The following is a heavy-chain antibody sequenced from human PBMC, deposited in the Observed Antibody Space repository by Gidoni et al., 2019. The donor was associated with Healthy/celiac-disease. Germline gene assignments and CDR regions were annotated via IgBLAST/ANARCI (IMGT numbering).Heavy chain of an antibody. CDR3: ARSSSWGFDAFDI. CDR1: GDTFTGYY. J-gene: IGHJ3*02. CDR2: INPNRGGT. D-gene: IGHD6-13*01. V-gene: IGHV1-2*02. Sequence: QVQREQSGAEGKKPGAAVKVYCKASGDTFTGYYMHWVRQAPGQGLEWMGWINPNRGGTNYAQKFQGRVPMPRDTSISTAYMELSRLRSADTAVYYCARSSSWGFDAFDIWGQGTMVTVSS.